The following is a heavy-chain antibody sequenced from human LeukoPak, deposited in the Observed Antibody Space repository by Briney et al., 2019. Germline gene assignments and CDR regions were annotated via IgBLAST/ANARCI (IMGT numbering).Heavy chain of an antibody. CDR1: GGSFSGYY. CDR2: INHSGST. Sequence: SETLSLTCAVYGGSFSGYYWSWIRQPPGKGLEWIGEINHSGSTNYNPSLKSRVTISVDTSKNQFSLKLSSVTAADTAVYYCARGRYPWGCSGGSCPYYFDYWGQGTLVTVSS. J-gene: IGHJ4*02. V-gene: IGHV4-34*01. CDR3: ARGRYPWGCSGGSCPYYFDY. D-gene: IGHD2-15*01.